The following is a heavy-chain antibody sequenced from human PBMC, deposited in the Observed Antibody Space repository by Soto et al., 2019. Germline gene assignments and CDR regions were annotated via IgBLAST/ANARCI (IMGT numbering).Heavy chain of an antibody. J-gene: IGHJ4*02. D-gene: IGHD5-12*01. CDR1: GFTFSSYA. CDR2: ISYDGSNE. CDR3: AREGFGAYDFRRVPQTDY. Sequence: QVQLVESGGGVVQPGRSLRLSCAASGFTFSSYAMHWVRQARGKGLEWVGLISYDGSNEYYADSVKGRFTISRDNSKNTVYLQLNSLRDEDTAVYYCAREGFGAYDFRRVPQTDYWGQGTLVTVSS. V-gene: IGHV3-30-3*01.